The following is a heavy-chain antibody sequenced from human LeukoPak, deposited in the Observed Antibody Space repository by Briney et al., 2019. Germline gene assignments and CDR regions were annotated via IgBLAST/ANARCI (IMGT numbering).Heavy chain of an antibody. CDR3: ARAPRGFCSGGSCFDF. CDR1: GYTFTGYY. J-gene: IGHJ4*02. D-gene: IGHD2-15*01. CDR2: INPNSGGT. V-gene: IGHV1-2*02. Sequence: GASVKVSCKASGYTFTGYYMHWVRQAPGQGLEWMGWINPNSGGTNYAQKFQGRVTMTRDTSISTAYMELSRLRSDDTAVYYCARAPRGFCSGGSCFDFWGQGTLVTVSS.